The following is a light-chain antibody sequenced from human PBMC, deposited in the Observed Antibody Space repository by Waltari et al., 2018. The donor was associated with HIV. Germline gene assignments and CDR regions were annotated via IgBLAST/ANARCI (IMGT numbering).Light chain of an antibody. CDR3: QQLSSFPLT. J-gene: IGKJ3*01. CDR2: DAY. Sequence: DIQMTQSPSSLSASVGDRVSITCRASQAVANKVIWFQQKPGKAPKLLIYDAYRLPSGVPSRFSGSGSGTDFTLSINDVQPDDFASYFCQQLSSFPLTFGPGTRVDVK. CDR1: QAVANK. V-gene: IGKV1-39*01.